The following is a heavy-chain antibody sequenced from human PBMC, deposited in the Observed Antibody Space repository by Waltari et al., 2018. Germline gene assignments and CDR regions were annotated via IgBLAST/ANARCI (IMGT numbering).Heavy chain of an antibody. CDR2: IVVGSGNT. CDR1: GFTFTSSA. J-gene: IGHJ4*02. CDR3: AADPGYSYGFDY. V-gene: IGHV1-58*01. D-gene: IGHD5-18*01. Sequence: QMQLVQSGPEVKKPGTSVKVSCKASGFTFTSSAVQWLRQARGQRLEWIGWIVVGSGNTNYAQKFQERVTITRDMSTSTAYMELSSLRSEDTAVYYCAADPGYSYGFDYWGQGTLVTVSS.